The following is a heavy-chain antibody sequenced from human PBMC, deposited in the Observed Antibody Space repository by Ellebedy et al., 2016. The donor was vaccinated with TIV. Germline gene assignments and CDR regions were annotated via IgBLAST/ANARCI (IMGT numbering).Heavy chain of an antibody. CDR3: ARDLSLVPGVYYFDY. CDR1: GGSIGTYH. CDR2: IYNRGKT. V-gene: IGHV4-4*07. D-gene: IGHD2-2*01. J-gene: IGHJ4*02. Sequence: SETLSLTCTVSGGSIGTYHWSWIRQPAGKGLEWIGRIYNRGKTNYNPSLKSRVTMSVDTSKNQFSLKLTSVTAADTAVYYCARDLSLVPGVYYFDYWGPGTLATVSS.